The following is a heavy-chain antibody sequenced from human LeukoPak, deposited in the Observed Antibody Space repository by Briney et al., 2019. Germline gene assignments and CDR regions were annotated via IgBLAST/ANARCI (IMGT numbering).Heavy chain of an antibody. CDR3: ARHRPILADFDY. V-gene: IGHV4-39*01. CDR1: GVSSYY. Sequence: SETLSLTCSVSGVSSYYWGWIRQPPGKGLEWIGSVYTSEYAYYSSALKGRVNISVDTPNKQFSLKLNSVTAADTAVYYCARHRPILADFDYWGQGILVIVSS. CDR2: VYTSEYA. J-gene: IGHJ4*02.